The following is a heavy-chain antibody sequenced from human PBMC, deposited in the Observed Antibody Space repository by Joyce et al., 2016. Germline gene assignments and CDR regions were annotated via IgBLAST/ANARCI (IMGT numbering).Heavy chain of an antibody. CDR3: ARGNFGPINFDF. J-gene: IGHJ4*02. CDR1: GVSFSNYA. CDR2: ISYDEDYK. D-gene: IGHD3/OR15-3a*01. Sequence: QVQLVESGGGVVQPGRSLRLSCAASGVSFSNYAMHWVRRAPGRGLGWVAVISYDEDYKYYADSVKGRVTISRDNSKNTLYLQLNSLRAEDTAIYYCARGNFGPINFDFWGQRTLVTVSS. V-gene: IGHV3-30-3*01.